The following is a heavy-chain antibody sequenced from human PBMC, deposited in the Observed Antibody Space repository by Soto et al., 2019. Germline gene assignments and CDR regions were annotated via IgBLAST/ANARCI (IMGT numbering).Heavy chain of an antibody. J-gene: IGHJ6*02. CDR3: ASSYYYGSGSPYGMDV. CDR2: INPIFGTA. CDR1: GGTFSSYA. V-gene: IGHV1-69*13. Sequence: SLKVSCEASGGTFSSYAIIWVRGSPGQGLEWMGGINPIFGTANYAQKFHGSVTITADESTSTAYMDLSSLSSEDTAVYYCASSYYYGSGSPYGMDVWGQGTTVTVSS. D-gene: IGHD3-10*01.